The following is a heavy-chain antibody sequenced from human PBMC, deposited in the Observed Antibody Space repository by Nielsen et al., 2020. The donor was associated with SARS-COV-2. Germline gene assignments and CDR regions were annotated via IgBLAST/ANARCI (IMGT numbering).Heavy chain of an antibody. V-gene: IGHV4-34*01. J-gene: IGHJ3*02. CDR1: GGPFSGYY. CDR2: INHSGST. Sequence: SETLSLTCAVYGGPFSGYYWSWIRQPPGKGLEWIGEINHSGSTNYNPSLKSRVTISVDTSKNQFSLKLSSVTAADTAVYYCARANIAVAGNDAFDIWGQGTMVTVSS. CDR3: ARANIAVAGNDAFDI. D-gene: IGHD6-19*01.